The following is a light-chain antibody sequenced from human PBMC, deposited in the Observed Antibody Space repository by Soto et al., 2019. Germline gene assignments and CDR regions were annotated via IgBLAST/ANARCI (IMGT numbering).Light chain of an antibody. CDR1: QSVTSGY. J-gene: IGKJ1*01. CDR3: QQYHNSPRT. Sequence: EIVLTQSPGTLSLSPGERATLSCRASQSVTSGYLAWYQQKPVQAPRLLIYGASSRATGIPDRFRGSGSGTDFTLTISRLEPEDLAMYYCQQYHNSPRTFGQGTKVEIE. CDR2: GAS. V-gene: IGKV3-20*01.